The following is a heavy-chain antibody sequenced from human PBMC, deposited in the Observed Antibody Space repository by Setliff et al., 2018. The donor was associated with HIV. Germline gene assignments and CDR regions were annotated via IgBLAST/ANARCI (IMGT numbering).Heavy chain of an antibody. D-gene: IGHD1-7*01. CDR1: GFTFSSYG. V-gene: IGHV3-33*06. CDR2: IWYDGSNK. CDR3: AKATRGNWNYESGFGYSYYYYMDV. Sequence: PGGSLRLSCAASGFTFSSYGMHWVRQAPGKGLEWVAVIWYDGSNKYYADSVKGRFTISRDNSKNTLYLQMNSLRAEDTAVYYCAKATRGNWNYESGFGYSYYYYMDVWGKGTTVTVSS. J-gene: IGHJ6*03.